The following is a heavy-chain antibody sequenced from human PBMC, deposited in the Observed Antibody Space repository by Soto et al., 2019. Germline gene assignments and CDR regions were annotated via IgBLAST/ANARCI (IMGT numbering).Heavy chain of an antibody. Sequence: ASVKVSCKASRYTFTSYDIFWVRQSPGQGLEWMGWIKPDSGDTHYAQNFQGRVTMTRDTSINTAYMELSNLVSDDTAVYYCARRSSTYLNEIIYDPWGQGTLVTVSS. CDR2: IKPDSGDT. CDR1: RYTFTSYD. D-gene: IGHD2-2*01. V-gene: IGHV1-2*02. J-gene: IGHJ5*02. CDR3: ARRSSTYLNEIIYDP.